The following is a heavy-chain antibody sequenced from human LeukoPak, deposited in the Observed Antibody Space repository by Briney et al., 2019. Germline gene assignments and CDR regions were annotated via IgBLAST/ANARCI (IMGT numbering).Heavy chain of an antibody. V-gene: IGHV3-23*01. CDR3: AKREYSSSSRAYYFDY. D-gene: IGHD6-6*01. CDR1: GFAFNTYA. J-gene: IGHJ4*02. CDR2: ISNSGSST. Sequence: GGSLRLSCAASGFAFNTYAMTWVRQAPGKGLEWVSGISNSGSSTYYADSVKGRFTISRDNSKNTLYLQMKSLRVEDTAVYYCAKREYSSSSRAYYFDYWGQGTLVTISS.